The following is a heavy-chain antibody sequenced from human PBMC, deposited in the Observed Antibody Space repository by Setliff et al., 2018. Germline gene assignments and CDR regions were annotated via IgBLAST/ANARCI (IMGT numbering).Heavy chain of an antibody. V-gene: IGHV4-39*07. CDR3: ARSAGYSSSWYNYYYGMDV. D-gene: IGHD6-13*01. Sequence: PSETLSLTCTVSGGSISSSRYYWGWIRQPPGKGLEWIGSIYHSGSTYYNPSLKSRVAISVDTSKNQFSLKLGSVTAADTAVYYCARSAGYSSSWYNYYYGMDVWGQGTTVTVSS. CDR2: IYHSGST. J-gene: IGHJ6*02. CDR1: GGSISSSRYY.